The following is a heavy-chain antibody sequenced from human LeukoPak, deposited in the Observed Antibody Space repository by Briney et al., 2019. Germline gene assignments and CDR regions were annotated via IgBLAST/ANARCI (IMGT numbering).Heavy chain of an antibody. V-gene: IGHV3-7*01. CDR2: ISSDGSGK. J-gene: IGHJ4*02. CDR3: GRVRPGDADY. CDR1: GFTFSTYW. D-gene: IGHD1-26*01. Sequence: PGGSLRLSCAASGFTFSTYWMTWVRQASGKGLEWVASISSDGSGKYYMDSVKGRFTISRDNAKNSLFLQMNSLRAEDTAVHYCGRVRPGDADYWGQGTLVTVSS.